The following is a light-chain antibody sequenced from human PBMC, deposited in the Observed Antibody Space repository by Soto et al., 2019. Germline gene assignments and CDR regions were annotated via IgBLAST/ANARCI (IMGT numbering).Light chain of an antibody. Sequence: ETVMTQSPATLSVSPGERATLSCRASQTVSSNLAWYAQKPGQSPRLLIYGASTRATGIPARFSGSGSGTDFTLTISSLQSEDFAVYYCQQYNNWPPITFGQGTRLEIK. CDR1: QTVSSN. CDR2: GAS. CDR3: QQYNNWPPIT. J-gene: IGKJ5*01. V-gene: IGKV3-15*01.